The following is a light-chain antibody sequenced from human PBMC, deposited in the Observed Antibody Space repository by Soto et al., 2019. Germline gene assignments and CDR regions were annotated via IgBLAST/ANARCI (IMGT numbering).Light chain of an antibody. V-gene: IGLV2-8*01. Sequence: QSALTQPPSASGSPGQSVTISCTGTSSDVGAYNYVSWYQQYPGKAPKLMIYEVSKRPSGVPDRSSGSKSGKTASLTVSGLQPEDEADYYCTSYAGSNIGVFGGGTKLTVL. CDR1: SSDVGAYNY. CDR2: EVS. CDR3: TSYAGSNIGV. J-gene: IGLJ3*02.